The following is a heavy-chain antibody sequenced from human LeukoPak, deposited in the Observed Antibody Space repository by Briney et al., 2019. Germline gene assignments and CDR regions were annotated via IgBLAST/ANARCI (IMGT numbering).Heavy chain of an antibody. Sequence: SETLSLTCTVSGGSISSYYWSWIRQPPGKGLEWIGYIYYSGSPNFNPSLKSRVTISLDTSKNQFSLKLSSVTAADTAVYYCARATYFYDSSGISRGYGFDYWGQGTLVTVSS. J-gene: IGHJ4*02. CDR1: GGSISSYY. CDR2: IYYSGSP. D-gene: IGHD3-22*01. V-gene: IGHV4-59*01. CDR3: ARATYFYDSSGISRGYGFDY.